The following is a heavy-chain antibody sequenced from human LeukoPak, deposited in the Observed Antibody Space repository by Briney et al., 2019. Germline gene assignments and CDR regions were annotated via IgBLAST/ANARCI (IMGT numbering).Heavy chain of an antibody. V-gene: IGHV3-23*01. J-gene: IGHJ4*02. CDR1: GFTFSSYA. CDR3: AKGSSTSCYSFVDY. Sequence: GGSLRLSCAASGFTFSSYAMSWVRQAPGKGLEWVSAISGSGGSTYYADSVKGRFTISRDNSKNTLYLQVNSLRAEDTAVYYCAKGSSTSCYSFVDYWGQGTLVTVSS. D-gene: IGHD2-2*02. CDR2: ISGSGGST.